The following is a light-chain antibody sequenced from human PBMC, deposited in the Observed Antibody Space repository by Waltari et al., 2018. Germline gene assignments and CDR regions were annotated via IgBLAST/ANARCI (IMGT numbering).Light chain of an antibody. CDR3: SAWDTSLSAVL. CDR1: RSNIGAGYY. J-gene: IGLJ7*01. V-gene: IGLV1-40*01. Sequence: QSVLTQPPSTSGAPGQRITISCTGTRSNIGAGYYVSWYQQFPGTAPKLLIYENINRPSGVSDRFSGSKSGTSASLTITGLQSEDEADYYCSAWDTSLSAVLFGGGTRLTV. CDR2: ENI.